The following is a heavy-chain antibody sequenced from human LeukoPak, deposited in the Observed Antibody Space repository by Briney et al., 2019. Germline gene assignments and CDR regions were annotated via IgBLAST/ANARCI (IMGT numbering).Heavy chain of an antibody. V-gene: IGHV3-30*02. D-gene: IGHD5-12*01. J-gene: IGHJ4*02. Sequence: GGSLRLSCAASGFTFSSYGMHWVRQAPGKGLEWVAFIRYDGSNKYYADSVKGRFTISRDNSENTLCLQMNSLRAEDTAVYYCAKDHTPIRCNYFDYWGQGTLVTVSS. CDR3: AKDHTPIRCNYFDY. CDR1: GFTFSSYG. CDR2: IRYDGSNK.